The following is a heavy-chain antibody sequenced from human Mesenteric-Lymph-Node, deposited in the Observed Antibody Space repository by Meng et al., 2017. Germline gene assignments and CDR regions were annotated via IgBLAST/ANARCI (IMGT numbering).Heavy chain of an antibody. CDR2: IKSDGSIT. Sequence: GGSRRLSCAASGFTFSDYWMHWVRQAPGKGLVWVSRIKSDGSITRYADSVKGRFTISRDNAKNTLYLQMNSLRAEDTAVYYCARAMKEGSGTAFDYWGQGTLVTVSS. CDR3: ARAMKEGSGTAFDY. J-gene: IGHJ4*02. V-gene: IGHV3-74*01. CDR1: GFTFSDYW. D-gene: IGHD3-10*01.